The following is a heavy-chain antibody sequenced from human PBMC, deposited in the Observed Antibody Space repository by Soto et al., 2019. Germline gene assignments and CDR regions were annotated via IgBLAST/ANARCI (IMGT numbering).Heavy chain of an antibody. Sequence: GGFLRLSCAASGFTFNNNGMHWVRQAPGKGLEWVAVIWYDGTNKYYADSVKGRFTISRDNSKNTLYLQMNRLRAEDTAVYYCARDRVQMVDGMDVWGQGTTVTVSS. J-gene: IGHJ6*02. V-gene: IGHV3-33*01. CDR2: IWYDGTNK. D-gene: IGHD2-15*01. CDR3: ARDRVQMVDGMDV. CDR1: GFTFNNNG.